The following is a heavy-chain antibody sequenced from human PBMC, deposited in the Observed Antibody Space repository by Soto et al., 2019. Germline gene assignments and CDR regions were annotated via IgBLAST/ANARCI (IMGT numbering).Heavy chain of an antibody. CDR1: GFTFSTYW. Sequence: XGSLRLSCAASGFTFSTYWMSWVRQTPGKGLEWVATIKQDGGEIYYVDSVKGRFTISRDNAKNSLFLQMNSLRAEDTAVYYCARSPGGFYYFDYWGQGPLVTVSS. V-gene: IGHV3-7*03. J-gene: IGHJ4*02. D-gene: IGHD3-16*01. CDR3: ARSPGGFYYFDY. CDR2: IKQDGGEI.